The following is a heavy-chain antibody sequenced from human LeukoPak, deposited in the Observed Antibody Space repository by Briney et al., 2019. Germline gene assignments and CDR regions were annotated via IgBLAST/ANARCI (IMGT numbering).Heavy chain of an antibody. V-gene: IGHV5-51*01. CDR2: IYPGDSDT. CDR3: AGRHCSSTSCYRAFDI. D-gene: IGHD2-2*01. J-gene: IGHJ3*02. Sequence: GESLKISCKGSGYSFTSYWIGWVRQMPGKGLEWMGIIYPGDSDTRYSPSFQGQVTISADKSISTAYLQWSSLKASDTAMYYCAGRHCSSTSCYRAFDIWGQGTMVTVSS. CDR1: GYSFTSYW.